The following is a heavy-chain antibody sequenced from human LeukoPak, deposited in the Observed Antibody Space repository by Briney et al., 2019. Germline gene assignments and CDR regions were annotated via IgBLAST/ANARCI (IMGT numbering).Heavy chain of an antibody. J-gene: IGHJ5*02. V-gene: IGHV4-39*07. CDR3: ARGLGDWFDP. D-gene: IGHD7-27*01. CDR2: IYYSGST. Sequence: SETLSLTCTVSGGSISSSSYYWGWIRQPPGKGLEWIGSIYYSGSTYYNPSLKSRVTISVDTSKNQFSLKLSSVTAADTAVYYCARGLGDWFDPWGQGTLVTVSS. CDR1: GGSISSSSYY.